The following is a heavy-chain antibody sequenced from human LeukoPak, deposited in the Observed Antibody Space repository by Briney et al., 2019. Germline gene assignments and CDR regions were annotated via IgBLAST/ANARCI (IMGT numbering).Heavy chain of an antibody. Sequence: PSETLSLTCTLSGDSITDFYWSWIRQPAGKGLEWLGRIYMSGSANYSPSLKSRVTMSVDTSKKQFSLKLTSMTAADTAVYYCVRGGRGNFDPWGQGTLVIVS. CDR2: IYMSGSA. D-gene: IGHD1-1*01. CDR3: VRGGRGNFDP. CDR1: GDSITDFY. V-gene: IGHV4-4*07. J-gene: IGHJ5*02.